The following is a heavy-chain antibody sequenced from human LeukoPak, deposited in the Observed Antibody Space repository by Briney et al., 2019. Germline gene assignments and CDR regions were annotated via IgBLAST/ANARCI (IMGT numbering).Heavy chain of an antibody. CDR1: GYSISSGYY. Sequence: SETLSLTCTVSGYSISSGYYWGWIRQPPGKGLEWIGSIYHSGTTYYNPSLRSRVTISVDTSKNQFSLRLSSVTAADTAIYYCARELSGPSSGAPFNYWGQGTLVTVSS. CDR3: ARELSGPSSGAPFNY. CDR2: IYHSGTT. D-gene: IGHD6-19*01. V-gene: IGHV4-38-2*02. J-gene: IGHJ4*02.